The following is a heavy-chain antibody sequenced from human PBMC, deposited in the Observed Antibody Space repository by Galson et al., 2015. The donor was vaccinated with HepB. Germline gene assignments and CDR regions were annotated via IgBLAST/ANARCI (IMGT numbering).Heavy chain of an antibody. D-gene: IGHD2-2*03. CDR1: GFTFSCSA. V-gene: IGHV3-73*01. CDR2: IGRQGNNYAP. J-gene: IGHJ4*02. Sequence: SLRISCAGSGFTFSCSAMHWVRQTSVNGLEWIVRIGRQGNNYAPAYKASVKGRFTISRDDSKNTAYLQMNSLRTEDTDAYYCTRLGDLSGYSSSWGQGTLVTVSS. CDR3: TRLGDLSGYSSS.